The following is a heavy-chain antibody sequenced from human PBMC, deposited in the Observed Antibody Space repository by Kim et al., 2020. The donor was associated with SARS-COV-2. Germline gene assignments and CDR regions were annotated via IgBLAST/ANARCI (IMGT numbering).Heavy chain of an antibody. J-gene: IGHJ5*02. CDR3: AREVGDFWSGYRFDP. V-gene: IGHV5-51*01. CDR1: GYSFTSYW. CDR2: IYPGDSDT. D-gene: IGHD3-3*01. Sequence: GESLKISCKGSGYSFTSYWIGWVRQMPGKGLEWMGIIYPGDSDTRYSPSFQGQVTISADKSISTAYLQWSSLKASDTAMYYCAREVGDFWSGYRFDPWGQGTLVTVSS.